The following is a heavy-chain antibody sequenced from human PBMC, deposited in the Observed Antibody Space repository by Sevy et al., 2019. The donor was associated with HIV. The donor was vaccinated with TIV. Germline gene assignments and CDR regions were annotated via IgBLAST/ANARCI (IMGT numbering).Heavy chain of an antibody. CDR2: VNHSGST. D-gene: IGHD3-9*01. Sequence: SDTLSLTCVVYGGSFSGYFWSWIRQPPGKGLEWIGEVNHSGSTNYSPSLKSRVTISVDTSKNQFSLKLSSVTAADTAVDYCAREGGDYDILTGYSPRYGMDVWGQGTTVTVSS. J-gene: IGHJ6*02. V-gene: IGHV4-34*01. CDR1: GGSFSGYF. CDR3: AREGGDYDILTGYSPRYGMDV.